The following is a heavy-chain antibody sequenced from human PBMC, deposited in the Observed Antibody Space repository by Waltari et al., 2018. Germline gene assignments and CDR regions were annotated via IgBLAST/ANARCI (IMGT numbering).Heavy chain of an antibody. Sequence: QLQLQESGPGLVKPSQTLSLTCTVSGGSISSRRYSWCWIRQPAGKGLEWIGYSYTSGSTNYKPCRKSRVTISVDKSKNQFARKLSSVTAADTAGYYWARDTPWWRAFDIWGQGKMVTVSS. CDR2: SYTSGST. CDR1: GGSISSRRYS. V-gene: IGHV4-61*09. D-gene: IGHD2-8*02. J-gene: IGHJ3*02. CDR3: ARDTPWWRAFDI.